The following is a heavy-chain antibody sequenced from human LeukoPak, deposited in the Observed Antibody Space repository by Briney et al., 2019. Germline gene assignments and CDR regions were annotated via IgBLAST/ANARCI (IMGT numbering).Heavy chain of an antibody. D-gene: IGHD1-20*01. Sequence: GGSLRLSCAASGFTFIYHAMHWVRQAPGKGLEWVAVISSDGTNKYYAESVKGRFTISRDNFRNTLFLQMNSLRAEDTAVYYCARDLEITNSNLDFGGQGTLVTVSS. CDR3: ARDLEITNSNLDF. CDR2: ISSDGTNK. CDR1: GFTFIYHA. V-gene: IGHV3-30-3*01. J-gene: IGHJ4*02.